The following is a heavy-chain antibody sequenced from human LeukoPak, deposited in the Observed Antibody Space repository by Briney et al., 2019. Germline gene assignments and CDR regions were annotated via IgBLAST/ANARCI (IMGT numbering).Heavy chain of an antibody. J-gene: IGHJ3*02. CDR3: ARDFPTMTTAGAFDI. V-gene: IGHV3-74*01. CDR1: GFTFSSYW. CDR2: INSDESTT. Sequence: GGSLRLSCAASGFTFSSYWMHWVRQAPGKGLVWVSLINSDESTTTYADSVKGRFTISRDNSKNTLYLQMNSLRAEDTAVYYCARDFPTMTTAGAFDIWGQGTTVTVSS. D-gene: IGHD5-24*01.